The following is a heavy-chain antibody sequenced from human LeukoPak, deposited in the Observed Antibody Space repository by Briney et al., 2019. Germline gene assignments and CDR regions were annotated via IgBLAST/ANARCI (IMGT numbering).Heavy chain of an antibody. CDR1: GASISGFY. J-gene: IGHJ5*02. V-gene: IGHV4-59*12. CDR2: INYSGST. CDR3: ARVRRSGGRFDP. Sequence: SETLSLTWTISGASISGFYWSWIRQPPGKGLEWIGSINYSGSTNYNPSLKSRVTISVDTSKNQFSLKLSSVTAADTAVYYCARVRRSGGRFDPWGQGTLVTVSS. D-gene: IGHD3-16*01.